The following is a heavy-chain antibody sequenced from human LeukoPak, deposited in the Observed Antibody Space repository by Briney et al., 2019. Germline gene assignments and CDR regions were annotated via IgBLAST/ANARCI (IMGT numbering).Heavy chain of an antibody. V-gene: IGHV4-4*02. Sequence: GSLRLSCAASGFTFSSYAMSWVRQPPGKGLEWIGEIYHSGSTNYNPSLKSRVTISVDKSKNQFSLKLSSVTAADTAVYYCASQTYYYDSSGYPDYWGQGTLVTVSS. J-gene: IGHJ4*02. CDR3: ASQTYYYDSSGYPDY. CDR1: GFTFSSYAM. D-gene: IGHD3-22*01. CDR2: IYHSGST.